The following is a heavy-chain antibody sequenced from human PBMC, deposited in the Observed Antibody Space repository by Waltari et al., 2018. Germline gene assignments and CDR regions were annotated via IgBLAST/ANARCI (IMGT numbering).Heavy chain of an antibody. Sequence: QVQLQESGPGLVTPSETLSLTCTVSGGFLRTYYWSWIRQTPEKGLGWIGYVYSSGSTEFNPSLKNRVSISVGPSKSQVSLKLTSVTAADTAVYYCASNSVVVTEAKYVKHWGQGILVTVSS. V-gene: IGHV4-59*01. CDR3: ASNSVVVTEAKYVKH. J-gene: IGHJ1*01. CDR2: VYSSGST. D-gene: IGHD2-21*02. CDR1: GGFLRTYY.